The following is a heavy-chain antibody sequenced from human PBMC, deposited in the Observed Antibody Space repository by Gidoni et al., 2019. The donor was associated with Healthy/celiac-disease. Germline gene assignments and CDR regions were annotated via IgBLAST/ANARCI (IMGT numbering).Heavy chain of an antibody. CDR3: AKEKALYYDSSGYYFFDY. J-gene: IGHJ4*02. D-gene: IGHD3-22*01. V-gene: IGHV3-23*01. Sequence: FTISRDNSKNTLYLQMNSLRAEDTAVYYCAKEKALYYDSSGYYFFDYWGQGTLVTVSS.